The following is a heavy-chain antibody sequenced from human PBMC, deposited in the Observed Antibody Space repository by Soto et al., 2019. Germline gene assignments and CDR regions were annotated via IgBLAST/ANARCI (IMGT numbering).Heavy chain of an antibody. V-gene: IGHV4-34*01. D-gene: IGHD3-22*01. J-gene: IGHJ4*02. CDR3: ASSPNDYYDSSGYPDY. CDR2: INHSGST. Sequence: SETLSLTCAVYGGSFSGYYWSWIRQPPGKGLEWIGEINHSGSTNYNPSLKSRVTISVDTSKNQFSLKLSSVTAADTAVYYSASSPNDYYDSSGYPDYWGQGTLVTVSS. CDR1: GGSFSGYY.